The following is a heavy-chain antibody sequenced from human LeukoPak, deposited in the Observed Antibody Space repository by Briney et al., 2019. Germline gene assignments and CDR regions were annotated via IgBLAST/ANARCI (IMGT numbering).Heavy chain of an antibody. CDR1: GYTFTSYA. Sequence: ASVKVSCKAFGYTFTSYAMNWVRQAPGQGLEWMGWINTNTGNPTYAQGFTGRFVFSLDTSVSTAYLQISSLKAEDTAVYYCASWGDYDILTGYYSDFDYWGQGTLVTVSS. D-gene: IGHD3-9*01. V-gene: IGHV7-4-1*02. J-gene: IGHJ4*02. CDR3: ASWGDYDILTGYYSDFDY. CDR2: INTNTGNP.